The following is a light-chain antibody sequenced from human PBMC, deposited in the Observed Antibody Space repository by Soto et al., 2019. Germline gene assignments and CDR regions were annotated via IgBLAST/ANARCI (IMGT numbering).Light chain of an antibody. J-gene: IGLJ1*01. V-gene: IGLV2-23*01. CDR3: TSYAGSSNYV. CDR2: EAT. Sequence: QSVLTQPASVSGSPGQSITISCTGTSSAIGTYNLVSWYQQHPGKAPKLIIYEATKRPSGFSNRFSGSKSNNTASLTISGLQAEDEADYYFTSYAGSSNYVFGTGTKVTVL. CDR1: SSAIGTYNL.